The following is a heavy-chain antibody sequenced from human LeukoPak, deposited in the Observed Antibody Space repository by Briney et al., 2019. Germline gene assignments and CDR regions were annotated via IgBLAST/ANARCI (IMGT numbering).Heavy chain of an antibody. J-gene: IGHJ5*02. CDR3: ARSLFDIAAAEGHWFDP. Sequence: ASVKVSCKASGYTFTTYAMNWVRQAPGQGLEWMGWIDTKTGNPTYAQGFTGRFVFSLATSVSTAYLQISSLKAEDTAVYYCARSLFDIAAAEGHWFDPWGQGTLVTVSS. CDR2: IDTKTGNP. CDR1: GYTFTTYA. D-gene: IGHD6-13*01. V-gene: IGHV7-4-1*02.